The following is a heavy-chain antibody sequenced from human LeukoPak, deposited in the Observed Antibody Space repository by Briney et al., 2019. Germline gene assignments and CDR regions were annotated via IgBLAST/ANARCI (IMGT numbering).Heavy chain of an antibody. D-gene: IGHD1-1*01. J-gene: IGHJ4*02. CDR2: INHSGST. V-gene: IGHV4-34*01. Sequence: EPSETLSLTCAVYGGSFSGYYWSWIRQPPGKGLEWIGEINHSGSTNYNPSLKSQVTISVDTSKNQFSLKLSSVTAADTAVYYCARQLERRLGYFDYWGQGTLVTVSS. CDR1: GGSFSGYY. CDR3: ARQLERRLGYFDY.